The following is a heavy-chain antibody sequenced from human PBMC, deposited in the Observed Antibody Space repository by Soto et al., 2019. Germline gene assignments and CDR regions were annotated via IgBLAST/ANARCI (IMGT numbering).Heavy chain of an antibody. D-gene: IGHD3-10*01. J-gene: IGHJ3*02. CDR2: IRGSGSST. CDR1: GNIFSGFG. CDR3: AKVYVAYGSGSYYLPRYDAFDI. Sequence: PGGSLRLSCAASGNIFSGFGMHWVRQAPGKGQEWVAVIRGSGSSTYYADSVKGRFTISRDNSKNTLYLQMNSLRAEDTAVYYCAKVYVAYGSGSYYLPRYDAFDIWGQGTMVTVSS. V-gene: IGHV3-30*02.